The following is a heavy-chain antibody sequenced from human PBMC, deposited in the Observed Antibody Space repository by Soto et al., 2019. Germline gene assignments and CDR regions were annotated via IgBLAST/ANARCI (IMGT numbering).Heavy chain of an antibody. J-gene: IGHJ4*02. CDR3: ARGVAGSGFDL. CDR2: TYCRSNWRH. Sequence: SQTLSRTCDISGDSVSSNTGALNWIRSSPSRGLEWLGRTYCRSNWRHDYAVSVKSRITVNPDTSKNHFSLQLNSVTPDDTAVYYCARGVAGSGFDLWGQGTLVTVSS. CDR1: GDSVSSNTGA. D-gene: IGHD6-19*01. V-gene: IGHV6-1*01.